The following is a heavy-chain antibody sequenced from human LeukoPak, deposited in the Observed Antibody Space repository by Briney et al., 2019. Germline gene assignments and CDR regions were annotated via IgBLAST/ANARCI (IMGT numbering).Heavy chain of an antibody. CDR2: MNPNSGNT. D-gene: IGHD2-2*01. Sequence: ASVKVSCKASGYTFTSYDINWVRQATGQGLGWMGWMNPNSGNTGYAQKFQGRVTITRNTSISTAYMELSSLRSEDTAVYYCARGPIVVVPAAMGTWFDPWGQGTLVTVSS. CDR3: ARGPIVVVPAAMGTWFDP. V-gene: IGHV1-8*03. J-gene: IGHJ5*02. CDR1: GYTFTSYD.